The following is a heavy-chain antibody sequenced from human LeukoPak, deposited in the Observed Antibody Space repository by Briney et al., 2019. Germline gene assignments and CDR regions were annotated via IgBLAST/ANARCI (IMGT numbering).Heavy chain of an antibody. J-gene: IGHJ4*02. CDR1: GFTFSSYS. CDR2: ISSSSSTI. Sequence: GGSLRLSCAASGFTFSSYSMNWVRQAPGKGLEWVPYISSSSSTIYYADSVKGRFTIFRDNAKNSLYLQMNSLRAEDTAVYYCAKEIPSQQVGATPHFDYWGQGTLVTVSS. V-gene: IGHV3-48*01. D-gene: IGHD1-26*01. CDR3: AKEIPSQQVGATPHFDY.